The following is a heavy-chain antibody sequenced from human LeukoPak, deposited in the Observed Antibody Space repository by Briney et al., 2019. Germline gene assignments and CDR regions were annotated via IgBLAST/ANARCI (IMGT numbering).Heavy chain of an antibody. CDR3: ANITKATTPNY. CDR1: GLTFSNYA. V-gene: IGHV3-23*01. Sequence: GGSLRLSCAASGLTFSNYAMNWVRQASGRGLEWVSGITDSGRKTYYADSVKGRFSISRDNSKNTVYLQMSDLRAEDTAVYYCANITKATTPNYWGQGTLVTVSS. CDR2: ITDSGRKT. D-gene: IGHD4-17*01. J-gene: IGHJ4*02.